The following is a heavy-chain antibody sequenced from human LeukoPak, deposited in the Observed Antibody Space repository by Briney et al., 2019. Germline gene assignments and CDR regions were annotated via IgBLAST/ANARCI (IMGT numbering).Heavy chain of an antibody. J-gene: IGHJ4*02. CDR2: IYSGGST. D-gene: IGHD6-6*01. CDR1: GFTVSSNY. Sequence: GGSLRLSCAASGFTVSSNYMSWVRQAPGKGLEWVSVIYSGGSTYYADSVKGRFTISRGNSKNTLYLQMNSLRAEDTAVYYCASFATGIAARPVDYWGQGTLVTVSS. V-gene: IGHV3-66*01. CDR3: ASFATGIAARPVDY.